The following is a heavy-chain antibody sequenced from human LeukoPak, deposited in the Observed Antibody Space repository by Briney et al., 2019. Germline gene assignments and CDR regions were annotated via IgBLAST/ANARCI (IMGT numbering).Heavy chain of an antibody. CDR1: GYTFTSYD. D-gene: IGHD6-6*01. J-gene: IGHJ6*03. Sequence: GASVKVSCKASGYTFTSYDINWVRQATGQGLEWMGWMNPNSGNTGYAQKFQGRVTMTRNTSISTAYMELSSLRSEDTAVYYCARGVEQLAFYYYYYMDVWGKGTTVTVSS. CDR3: ARGVEQLAFYYYYYMDV. V-gene: IGHV1-8*01. CDR2: MNPNSGNT.